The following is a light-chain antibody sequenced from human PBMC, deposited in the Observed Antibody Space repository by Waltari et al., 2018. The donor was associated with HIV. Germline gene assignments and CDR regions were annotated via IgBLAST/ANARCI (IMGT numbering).Light chain of an antibody. Sequence: EVALTQSPGTLSLSPGERATLSCRASPSVPNTYVAWYQQKPGQAPRLLMYGTSIRASGIPDRFSGSRSGADSTLIISTLPPEDFAVYFCQLDGRSVTVTFGGGTKVE. CDR1: PSVPNTY. V-gene: IGKV3-20*01. CDR3: QLDGRSVTVT. J-gene: IGKJ4*01. CDR2: GTS.